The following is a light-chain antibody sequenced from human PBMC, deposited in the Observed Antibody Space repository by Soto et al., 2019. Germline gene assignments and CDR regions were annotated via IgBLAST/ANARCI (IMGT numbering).Light chain of an antibody. CDR3: QQYGSSPLT. CDR2: GAS. J-gene: IGKJ1*01. Sequence: EIVLTQSPGTLSLSAGERATLSCRASQSVSSSYLAWYQHKPGQAPRLLIYGASNRAAGTPDRFSGSGSGTDFTLTINRLEPEDFVVYYCQQYGSSPLTFGQGTKVEIK. CDR1: QSVSSSY. V-gene: IGKV3-20*01.